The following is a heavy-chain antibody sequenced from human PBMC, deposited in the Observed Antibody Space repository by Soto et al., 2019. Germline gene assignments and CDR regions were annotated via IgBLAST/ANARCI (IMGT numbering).Heavy chain of an antibody. D-gene: IGHD3-3*01. CDR1: GGSISSGGYY. CDR3: ARVSILLDPLYYYYDGMDV. J-gene: IGHJ6*02. V-gene: IGHV4-31*03. Sequence: QVQLQESGPGLVKPSQTLSLTCTVSGGSISSGGYYWSWIRQHPGKGLEWIGYIYYSGSTYYNPSLKSRVTIAVDTAKNQFSLKLSSVTAADTAVYYCARVSILLDPLYYYYDGMDVWGQGTTVTVSS. CDR2: IYYSGST.